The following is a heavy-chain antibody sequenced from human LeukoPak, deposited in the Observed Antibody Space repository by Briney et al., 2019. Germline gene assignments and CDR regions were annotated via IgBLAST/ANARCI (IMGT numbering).Heavy chain of an antibody. CDR3: ASRWFDP. CDR1: GYTFTSYD. J-gene: IGHJ5*02. V-gene: IGHV1-69*04. CDR2: IIPILGIA. Sequence: SVKVSCKASGYTFTSYDINWVRQAPGQGLEWMGRIIPILGIANYAQKFQGRVTITADKSTSTAYMELSSLRSEDTAVYYCASRWFDPWGQGTLVTVSS.